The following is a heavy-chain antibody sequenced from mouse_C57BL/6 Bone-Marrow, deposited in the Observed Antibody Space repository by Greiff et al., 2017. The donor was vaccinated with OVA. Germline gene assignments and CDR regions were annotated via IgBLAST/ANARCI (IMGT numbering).Heavy chain of an antibody. CDR2: ISNGGGST. D-gene: IGHD2-2*01. V-gene: IGHV5-12*01. Sequence: EVKLVESGGGLVQPGGSLKLSCAASGFTFSDYYMYWVRQTPEKRLEWVAYISNGGGSTYYPDTVKGRFTISRDNAKNTLYLQMSRLKSEDTAMYYCATLSTRVTTYFDVWGTGTTVTVSS. CDR1: GFTFSDYY. CDR3: ATLSTRVTTYFDV. J-gene: IGHJ1*03.